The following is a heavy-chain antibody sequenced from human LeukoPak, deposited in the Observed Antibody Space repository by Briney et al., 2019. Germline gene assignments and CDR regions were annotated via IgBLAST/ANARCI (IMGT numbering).Heavy chain of an antibody. D-gene: IGHD3-3*01. CDR2: IKSKTDGGAT. V-gene: IGHV3-15*01. J-gene: IGHJ4*02. CDR1: GFTFSNAW. CDR3: TTTYYDLWSGYYTNY. Sequence: NPGGSLRLSCAASGFTFSNAWMSWVRQAPGKGLEWVGRIKSKTDGGATDYAAPVKGRFTISRDDSKNTLYLQMNSLKTEDTAVYYCTTTYYDLWSGYYTNYWGQGTLVTVSS.